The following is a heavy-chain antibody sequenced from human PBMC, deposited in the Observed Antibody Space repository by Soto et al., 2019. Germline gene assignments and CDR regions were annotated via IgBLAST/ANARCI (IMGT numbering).Heavy chain of an antibody. CDR2: IKQDGGEK. Sequence: PGGSLRLSCAASGFPFSTYWMNWVRQTPGKGLEWVANIKQDGGEKYYVDSVKGRFTISRDNAKSSLYLQMNSLRAGDTAVYYCARDRGYCSGGTCYTVLDYWGQGTLVTVSS. J-gene: IGHJ4*02. V-gene: IGHV3-7*01. D-gene: IGHD2-15*01. CDR1: GFPFSTYW. CDR3: ARDRGYCSGGTCYTVLDY.